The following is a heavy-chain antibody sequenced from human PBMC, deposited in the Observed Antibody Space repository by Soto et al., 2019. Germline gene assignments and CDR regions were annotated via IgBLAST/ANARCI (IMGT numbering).Heavy chain of an antibody. CDR2: ISAYNGNT. V-gene: IGHV1-18*01. J-gene: IGHJ5*02. CDR3: AREAYYYYSSGYSGWFDP. CDR1: GYTFTSYG. D-gene: IGHD3-22*01. Sequence: ASVKVSCKASGYTFTSYGISWVRQAPGQGLEWMGWISAYNGNTNYAQKLQGRVTMTTDTSTSTAYMKLRSLRSDDTAVYYCAREAYYYYSSGYSGWFDPWGQGTLVTVSS.